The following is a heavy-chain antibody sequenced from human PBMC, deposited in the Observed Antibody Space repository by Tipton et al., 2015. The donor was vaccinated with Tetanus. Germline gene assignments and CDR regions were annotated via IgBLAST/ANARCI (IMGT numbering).Heavy chain of an antibody. CDR2: INHSGST. J-gene: IGHJ4*02. Sequence: TLSLTCAVYGGSFSGYYWSWIRQPPGKGLEWIGEINHSGSTNYNPSLKSRVTIAVDTPKNHFSLKLSSVTAADTAVYYCAREGALYSSSHYELYYFDYWGQGTLVTVSS. D-gene: IGHD6-13*01. V-gene: IGHV4-34*01. CDR1: GGSFSGYY. CDR3: AREGALYSSSHYELYYFDY.